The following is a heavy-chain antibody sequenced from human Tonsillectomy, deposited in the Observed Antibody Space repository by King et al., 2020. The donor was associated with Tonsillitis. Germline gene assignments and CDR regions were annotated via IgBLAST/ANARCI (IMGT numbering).Heavy chain of an antibody. Sequence: QLVQSGAEVKKPGSSVKVSCKASGDTFSSYTISWVRQAPGQGLEWMGWIIPILGIPNYAQKFQGRVTITADKSTSTAYMELSSLRSDEKAVYYCARSGAGMGNCFDYWGQGTLVTVSS. CDR3: ARSGAGMGNCFDY. V-gene: IGHV1-69*09. D-gene: IGHD1-1*01. CDR1: GDTFSSYT. CDR2: IIPILGIP. J-gene: IGHJ4*02.